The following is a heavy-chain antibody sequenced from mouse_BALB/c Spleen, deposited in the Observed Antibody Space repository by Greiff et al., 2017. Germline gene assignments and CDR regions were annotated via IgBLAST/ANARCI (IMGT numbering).Heavy chain of an antibody. J-gene: IGHJ2*01. D-gene: IGHD4-1*01. CDR2: ISSGGSYT. CDR3: ARRANWDFDY. CDR1: GFTFSSYA. V-gene: IGHV5-9-1*01. Sequence: DVMLVESGGGLVKPGGSLKLSCAASGFTFSSYAMSWVRQTPEKRLEWVATISSGGSYTYYPDSVKGRFTISRDNAKNTLYLQMSSLRSEDTAMYYCARRANWDFDYWGQGTTLTVSS.